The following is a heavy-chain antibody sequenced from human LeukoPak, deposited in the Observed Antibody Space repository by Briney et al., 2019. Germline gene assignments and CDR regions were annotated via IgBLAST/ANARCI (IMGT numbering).Heavy chain of an antibody. CDR2: INAGNGYT. V-gene: IGHV1-3*01. J-gene: IGHJ5*02. Sequence: ASVKVSCKASGYTFTDYAIYWVRQAPGQRLEWMGWINAGNGYTKYSQKFQGRVTITRDTSASTAYMELSSLRSEDTAVYYCARGSRGYCTNGICYGGLSENWFDPWGQGTLVTVSS. CDR1: GYTFTDYA. CDR3: ARGSRGYCTNGICYGGLSENWFDP. D-gene: IGHD2-8*01.